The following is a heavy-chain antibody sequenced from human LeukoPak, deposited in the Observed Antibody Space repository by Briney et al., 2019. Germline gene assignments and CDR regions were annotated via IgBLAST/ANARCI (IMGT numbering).Heavy chain of an antibody. CDR1: GYTFTGYY. J-gene: IGHJ6*03. CDR2: INPNSGGT. V-gene: IGHV1-2*02. D-gene: IGHD3-10*01. Sequence: GASVKVSCKASGYTFTGYYMHWVRQAPGQGLEWMGWINPNSGGTNYAQKFQGRVTMTRDTSISTAYMELSRLRSDDTAVYYCARGVTMVRGPYYNYYYYMDVWGKGTTVTISS. CDR3: ARGVTMVRGPYYNYYYYMDV.